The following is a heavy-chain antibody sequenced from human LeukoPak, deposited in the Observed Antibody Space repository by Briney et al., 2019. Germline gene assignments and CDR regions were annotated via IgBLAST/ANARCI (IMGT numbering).Heavy chain of an antibody. Sequence: ASVKVSCKASGGTFSSYAISWVRQAPGQGLEWMGGIIPIFGTANYAQKFQGRVTITADESTSTAYMELSSLRSEDTAVYYCARAEEYYDFWSGYYRGFKRTQNFDYWGQGTLVTVSS. CDR1: GGTFSSYA. J-gene: IGHJ4*02. V-gene: IGHV1-69*13. CDR3: ARAEEYYDFWSGYYRGFKRTQNFDY. D-gene: IGHD3-3*01. CDR2: IIPIFGTA.